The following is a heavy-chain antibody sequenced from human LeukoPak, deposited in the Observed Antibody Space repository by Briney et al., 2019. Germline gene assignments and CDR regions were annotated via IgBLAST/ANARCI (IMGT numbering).Heavy chain of an antibody. CDR1: GGSISSGNW. J-gene: IGHJ4*02. Sequence: PSETLSHTCAVSGGSISSGNWWSWVRQPPGKGLEWIGEIYHSGSTNYNPSLKSRVTISVDKSKNQFSLKLSSVTAADTAVYYCARGPQLRPYYFDYWGQGTLVTVSS. D-gene: IGHD2-2*01. CDR3: ARGPQLRPYYFDY. V-gene: IGHV4-4*02. CDR2: IYHSGST.